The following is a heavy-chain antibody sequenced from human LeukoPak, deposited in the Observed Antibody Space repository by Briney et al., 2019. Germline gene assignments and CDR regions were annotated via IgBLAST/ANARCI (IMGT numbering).Heavy chain of an antibody. CDR3: ARDRVVGLAPFDP. V-gene: IGHV1-3*04. CDR1: GYTFTDYA. D-gene: IGHD2-15*01. CDR2: INTGNGNT. J-gene: IGHJ5*02. Sequence: ASVKVSCKASGYTFTDYAMHWVRQAPGQRLEWMGWINTGNGNTRYSEKFQGRVTITMDTSASTAYTELSSLRSEDTAVYYCARDRVVGLAPFDPWGQGTLVTVSS.